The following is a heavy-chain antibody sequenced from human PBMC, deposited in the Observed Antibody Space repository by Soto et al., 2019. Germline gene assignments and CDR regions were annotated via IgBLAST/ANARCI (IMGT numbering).Heavy chain of an antibody. V-gene: IGHV3-30*18. CDR1: GFTFSSYG. D-gene: IGHD5-12*01. CDR2: ISYDGSYK. CDR3: AKGGDGYNHHFDY. J-gene: IGHJ4*02. Sequence: HPGGSLRLSCAASGFTFSSYGMHWVRQAPGKGLEWVAVISYDGSYKYFADSVKGRFTFSRDSSKNTLYLQMNSLRTEDTAVYYCAKGGDGYNHHFDYWGLGTLVTVSS.